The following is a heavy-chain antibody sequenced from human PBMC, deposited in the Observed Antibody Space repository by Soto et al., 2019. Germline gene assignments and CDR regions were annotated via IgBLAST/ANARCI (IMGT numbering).Heavy chain of an antibody. V-gene: IGHV3-74*01. J-gene: IGHJ4*02. CDR1: EFTFNIYW. CDR2: INSDGSDT. Sequence: GGSLRLSCAASEFTFNIYWMHWVRQAPGKGLVWVSHINSDGSDTRYADSVKGRFTISRDNAKNTLYLQMNSLRAEDTAVYYCASGGSSLNFDSWGQGTLVTVS. D-gene: IGHD6-6*01. CDR3: ASGGSSLNFDS.